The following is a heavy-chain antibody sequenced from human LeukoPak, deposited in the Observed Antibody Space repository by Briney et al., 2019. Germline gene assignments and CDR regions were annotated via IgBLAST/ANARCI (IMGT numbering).Heavy chain of an antibody. CDR3: AAGDSFDY. V-gene: IGHV3-7*01. CDR1: GLSFGNYW. J-gene: IGHJ4*02. CDR2: INQDANER. Sequence: GGSLRLSCAVSGLSFGNYWMSWVRQAPGKGLVWVANINQDANERYYVDSVKGRYTISRDNAKNSLYLQLNSLRAEDTAVYYCAAGDSFDYWGQGALVTVSS. D-gene: IGHD2-21*01.